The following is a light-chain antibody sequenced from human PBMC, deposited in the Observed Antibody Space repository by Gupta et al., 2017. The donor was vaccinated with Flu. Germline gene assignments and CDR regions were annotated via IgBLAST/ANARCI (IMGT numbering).Light chain of an antibody. V-gene: IGLV3-9*01. Sequence: SYELIQPVAVSVALGQTAEITCGGDNIGLKNVHWYQQKPGQAPLLVIYRDSSRPSGIPERFSCSNWGNTATLTISRAQAGDEADYYCQVWDSSYVFGAGTKVTVL. CDR2: RDS. CDR3: QVWDSSYV. CDR1: NIGLKN. J-gene: IGLJ1*01.